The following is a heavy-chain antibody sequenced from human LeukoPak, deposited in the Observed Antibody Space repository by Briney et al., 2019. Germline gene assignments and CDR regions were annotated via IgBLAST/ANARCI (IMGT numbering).Heavy chain of an antibody. V-gene: IGHV4-39*07. J-gene: IGHJ6*03. Sequence: SQTLSLTCTVSGGSISSGSYYWSWIRQPPGKGLEWIGEINHSGSTNYNPSLKSRVTISVDTSKNQFSLKLSSVTAADTAVYYCARGPGSSWARYYYYYYYMDVWGKGTTVTVSS. CDR2: INHSGST. CDR3: ARGPGSSWARYYYYYYYMDV. D-gene: IGHD6-13*01. CDR1: GGSISSGSYY.